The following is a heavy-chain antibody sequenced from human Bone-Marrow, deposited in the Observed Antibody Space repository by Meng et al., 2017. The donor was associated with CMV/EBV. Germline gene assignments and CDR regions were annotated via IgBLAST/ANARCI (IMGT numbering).Heavy chain of an antibody. Sequence: GESLKISCAASGFTFSSYAMHWVRQAPGKGLEWVAVISYDGSNKYYADSVKGRFTISRDNSKNTLYLQMNSLRAEDTAVYYCARDRGVVVPAAIITGTTSLNGMDVWGQGTTVTFSS. V-gene: IGHV3-30-3*01. J-gene: IGHJ6*02. CDR1: GFTFSSYA. D-gene: IGHD2-2*01. CDR3: ARDRGVVVPAAIITGTTSLNGMDV. CDR2: ISYDGSNK.